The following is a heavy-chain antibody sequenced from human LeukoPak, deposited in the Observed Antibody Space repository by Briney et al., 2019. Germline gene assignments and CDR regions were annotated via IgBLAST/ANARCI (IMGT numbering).Heavy chain of an antibody. J-gene: IGHJ4*02. V-gene: IGHV3-43D*03. CDR2: ISWDGGST. D-gene: IGHD3-10*01. CDR1: GFTFDDYA. CDR3: AKDISRVVVRGALDY. Sequence: PGGSLRLSCAASGFTFDDYAMHWVRQAPGKGLEWVSLISWDGGSTYYADSVKGRFTISRDNSKNSLYLQMNSLRAEDTALYYCAKDISRVVVRGALDYWGQGTLVTVSS.